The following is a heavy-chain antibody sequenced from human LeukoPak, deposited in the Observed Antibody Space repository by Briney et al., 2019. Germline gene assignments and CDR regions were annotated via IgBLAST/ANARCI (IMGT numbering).Heavy chain of an antibody. CDR1: GGSISSYY. D-gene: IGHD4-17*01. J-gene: IGHJ3*02. CDR3: ASSSGSAGDRTIDI. Sequence: SGTLSLTCTVSGGSISSYYWSWIRQPPGKGLEWIGYIYYSGSTNYNPSLKSRVTISVDTSKNQFSLKLSSVTAADTAVYYCASSSGSAGDRTIDIWGQGTVVTVSS. CDR2: IYYSGST. V-gene: IGHV4-59*01.